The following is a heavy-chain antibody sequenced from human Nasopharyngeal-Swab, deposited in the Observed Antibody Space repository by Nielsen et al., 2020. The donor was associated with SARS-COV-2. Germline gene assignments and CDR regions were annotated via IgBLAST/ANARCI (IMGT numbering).Heavy chain of an antibody. J-gene: IGHJ5*02. CDR2: ISYDGSNK. D-gene: IGHD2-21*01. CDR3: AKDQSINWFDP. Sequence: VRQAPGKRLEWVAVISYDGSNKYYADSVKGRFTISRDNSKNTLYLQMNSLRAEDTAVYYCAKDQSINWFDPWGQGTLVTVSS. V-gene: IGHV3-30*18.